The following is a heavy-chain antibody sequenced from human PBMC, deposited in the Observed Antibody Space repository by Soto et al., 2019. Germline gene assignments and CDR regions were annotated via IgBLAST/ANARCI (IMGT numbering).Heavy chain of an antibody. V-gene: IGHV1-18*01. CDR1: GYTFTSYG. CDR3: ARDLPVAGSLLYYYGMDV. J-gene: IGHJ6*02. D-gene: IGHD6-19*01. CDR2: ISAYNGNT. Sequence: ASVKVSCKASGYTFTSYGISWVRQAPGQGLEWMGWISAYNGNTNYAQKLQGRVTMTTDTSTSTAYMELRSLRSDDTAVYYCARDLPVAGSLLYYYGMDVWGQGTTVTVSS.